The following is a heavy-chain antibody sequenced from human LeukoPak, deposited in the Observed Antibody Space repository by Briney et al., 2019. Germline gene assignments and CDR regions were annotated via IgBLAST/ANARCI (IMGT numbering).Heavy chain of an antibody. CDR2: INGYNGNT. Sequence: GASVNVSCKASGYTFTSYGISWVRQAPGQGLEWMGWINGYNGNTRYARKFQGRVTMTTDTSTSTAYMELKSLRSDDTGLFYCVRDSNPILHGMDVWGQGTTVTVSS. D-gene: IGHD4-11*01. V-gene: IGHV1-18*01. J-gene: IGHJ6*02. CDR1: GYTFTSYG. CDR3: VRDSNPILHGMDV.